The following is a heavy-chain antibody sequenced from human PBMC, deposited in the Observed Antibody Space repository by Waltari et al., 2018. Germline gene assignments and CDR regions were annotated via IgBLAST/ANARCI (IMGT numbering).Heavy chain of an antibody. CDR2: VSSSGGT. Sequence: QVQLQESGPGLVKPSETLSLTCTVSGDSINNYYWSWIRQPPGKGLDYIGSVSSSGGTNSNPSLKSRVTISLDTSKNQFSLKLSSVTAADTAVYYCARLPIPSYYYGMDVWGQGTTVTVSS. J-gene: IGHJ6*02. D-gene: IGHD2-21*01. CDR1: GDSINNYY. V-gene: IGHV4-4*09. CDR3: ARLPIPSYYYGMDV.